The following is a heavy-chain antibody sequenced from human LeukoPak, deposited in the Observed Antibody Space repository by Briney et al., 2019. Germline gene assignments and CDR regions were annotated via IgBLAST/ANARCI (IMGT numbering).Heavy chain of an antibody. D-gene: IGHD1-26*01. J-gene: IGHJ4*02. V-gene: IGHV5-10-1*01. CDR1: GYSFTNYW. CDR2: VDPTDSYT. Sequence: GESLKISCKGSGYSFTNYWISWVRQMPGKGLEWMGRVDPTDSYTNYSPSFQGHVTISTDKSISTAFLQWSSLKASDTAIYYCPRSNVGGQDYFDYWGQGTLVTVSS. CDR3: PRSNVGGQDYFDY.